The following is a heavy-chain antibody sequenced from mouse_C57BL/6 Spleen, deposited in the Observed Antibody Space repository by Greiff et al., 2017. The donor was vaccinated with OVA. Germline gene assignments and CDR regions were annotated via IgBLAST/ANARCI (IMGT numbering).Heavy chain of an antibody. CDR3: ARRRGTVRDFDV. J-gene: IGHJ1*03. V-gene: IGHV8-12*01. CDR1: GFSLSTSGMG. D-gene: IGHD1-1*01. CDR2: IYWDDDK. Sequence: QVTLKESGPGILQSSQTLSLTCSFSGFSLSTSGMGVSWIRQPSGKGLEWLAHIYWDDDKRYTPFLKSRLPISKDTSRNQVFLKITSVDTSDTATYYGARRRGTVRDFDVWGTGTTVTVSS.